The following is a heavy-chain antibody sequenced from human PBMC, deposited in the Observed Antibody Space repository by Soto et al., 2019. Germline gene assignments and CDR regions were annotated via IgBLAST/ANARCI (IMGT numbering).Heavy chain of an antibody. D-gene: IGHD4-17*01. Sequence: LRLSCAASGFTFSNAWMSWVRQAPGKGLEWVGRIKSKTDGGTTDYAAPVKGRFTISRDDSKNTLYLQMNSLKTEDTAVYYCTTADYGDSDYFDYWGQGTLVTV. CDR3: TTADYGDSDYFDY. CDR2: IKSKTDGGTT. CDR1: GFTFSNAW. V-gene: IGHV3-15*01. J-gene: IGHJ4*02.